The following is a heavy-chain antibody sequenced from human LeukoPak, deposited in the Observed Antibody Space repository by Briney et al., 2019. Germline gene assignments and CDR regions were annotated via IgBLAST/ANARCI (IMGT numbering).Heavy chain of an antibody. CDR3: AFTQRIVVVPAAIAPSDY. CDR1: GFTFSSYA. J-gene: IGHJ4*02. D-gene: IGHD2-2*02. Sequence: QAGGSLRLSCAASGFTFSSYAMSWVRQAPGKGLEWVSAISGSGGSTYYADSVKGRFTISRDNSKNTLYLQMNSLRAEDTAVYYCAFTQRIVVVPAAIAPSDYWGQGTLVTVSS. CDR2: ISGSGGST. V-gene: IGHV3-23*01.